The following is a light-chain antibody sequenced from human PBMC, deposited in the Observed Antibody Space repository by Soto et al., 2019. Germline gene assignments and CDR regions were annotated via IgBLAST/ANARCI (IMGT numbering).Light chain of an antibody. CDR1: QDITNE. CDR3: LQHNSYPLT. V-gene: IGKV1-17*01. CDR2: AAS. J-gene: IGKJ4*01. Sequence: DIQMTQSPSSLSAPEGDRVTITCRASQDITNELGWYQQKPGKAPKRLIYAASSLQSGVPSRFSGSGSGTEFTLTISSLQPEDFATYYCLQHNSYPLTFGGGTKVEIK.